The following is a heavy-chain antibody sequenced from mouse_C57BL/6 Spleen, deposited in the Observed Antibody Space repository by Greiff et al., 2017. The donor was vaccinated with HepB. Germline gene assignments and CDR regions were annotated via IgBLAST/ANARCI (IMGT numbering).Heavy chain of an antibody. J-gene: IGHJ1*03. Sequence: EVKLQESGPELVKPGASVKISCKASGYSFTDYNMNWVKQSNGKSLEWIGVINPNYGTTSYNQKFKGKATLTVDQSSSTAYMQLNSLTSEDSAVYYCVPIYYYGRGYFDVWGTGTTVTVSS. CDR3: VPIYYYGRGYFDV. CDR2: INPNYGTT. V-gene: IGHV1-39*01. D-gene: IGHD1-1*01. CDR1: GYSFTDYN.